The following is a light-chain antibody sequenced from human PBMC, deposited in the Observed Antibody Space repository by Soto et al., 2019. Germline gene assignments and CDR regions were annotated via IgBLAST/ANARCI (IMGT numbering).Light chain of an antibody. CDR2: SND. CDR1: SSNIGSNS. V-gene: IGLV1-44*01. CDR3: AAWDDSLNGYV. J-gene: IGLJ1*01. Sequence: QSVLTQPPSASATPGQRVTISCSRSSSNIGSNSVNWYQQLPGTAPKLLIYSNDRRPSGVPDRFSGSKSGTSASLAISGLQSEDEADYYCAAWDDSLNGYVFGTGT.